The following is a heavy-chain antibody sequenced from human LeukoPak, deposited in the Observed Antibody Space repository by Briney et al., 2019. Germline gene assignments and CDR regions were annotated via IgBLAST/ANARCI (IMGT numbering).Heavy chain of an antibody. D-gene: IGHD3-16*02. CDR2: IYTSGST. CDR1: GGSISSYY. V-gene: IGHV4-4*07. Sequence: SETLSLTCTVSGGSISSYYWSWIRQPAGKGLEWIGRIYTSGSTNYNPSLKSRVTISVDTSKNQFSLKLSSVTAADTAVYYCARESGTTMITFGGVIVSNWFDPWGQGTLVTVSS. J-gene: IGHJ5*02. CDR3: ARESGTTMITFGGVIVSNWFDP.